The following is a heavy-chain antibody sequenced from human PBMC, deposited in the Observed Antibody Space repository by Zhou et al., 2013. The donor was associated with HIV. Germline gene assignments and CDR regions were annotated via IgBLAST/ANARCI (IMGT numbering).Heavy chain of an antibody. CDR3: ARNTYRYDNSDYWGHNWFES. Sequence: QVQLAQSGAEVKKPGSSVKVSCKAPGDTFSSYAISWVRQAPGQGLEWMGGVIPVGGITTYEQKFQGRLTITADEFTSTAYMELSSLTTEDTAVYYCARNTYRYDNSDYWGHNWFESWGQGNPSHHLH. CDR2: VIPVGGIT. V-gene: IGHV1-69*12. D-gene: IGHD3-22*01. J-gene: IGHJ5*01. CDR1: GDTFSSYA.